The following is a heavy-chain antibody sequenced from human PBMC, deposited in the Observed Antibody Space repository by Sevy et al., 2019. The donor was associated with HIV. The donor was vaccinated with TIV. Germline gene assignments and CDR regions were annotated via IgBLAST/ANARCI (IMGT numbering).Heavy chain of an antibody. V-gene: IGHV1-2*02. CDR1: GYTFTGYY. CDR2: INPNSGGT. J-gene: IGHJ6*02. CDR3: ARDLFLYGVAGTTLWDYYYYYGMDV. D-gene: IGHD1-7*01. Sequence: ASVKVSCKASGYTFTGYYMHWVRQAPGQGLEWMGWINPNSGGTNYAQKFQGRVTMTRDTSISTAYMELSRLRSDDTAVYYCARDLFLYGVAGTTLWDYYYYYGMDVWGQGTTVTVSS.